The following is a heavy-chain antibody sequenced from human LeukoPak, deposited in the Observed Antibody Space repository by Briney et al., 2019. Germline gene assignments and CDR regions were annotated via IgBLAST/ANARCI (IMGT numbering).Heavy chain of an antibody. CDR1: GFTFSGYW. D-gene: IGHD3-10*02. CDR3: ARDLHYYVAMDV. J-gene: IGHJ6*02. Sequence: PGGSLRLSCAASGFTFSGYWMYWVRQVPGKGLVWVSRINSDGSGTTYADSVKGRFTISRDNSKSMLFLQLNSLRAEDTALYYCARDLHYYVAMDVWGQGTTVTVSS. CDR2: INSDGSGT. V-gene: IGHV3-74*01.